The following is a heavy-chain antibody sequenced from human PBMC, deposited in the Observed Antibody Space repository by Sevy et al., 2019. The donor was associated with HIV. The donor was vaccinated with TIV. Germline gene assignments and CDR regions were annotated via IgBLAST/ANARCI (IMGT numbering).Heavy chain of an antibody. D-gene: IGHD3-16*01. V-gene: IGHV3-33*01. CDR3: ARDPHEIMLSGSYYVY. CDR1: GFIFSYYG. J-gene: IGHJ4*02. CDR2: IWYDGSNT. Sequence: GGSLRLSCAASGFIFSYYGMHWVRQAPGKGLEWVAVIWYDGSNTIYVDSVKGRFTISRDNSKNILYLQMNSLRDEDTAVYYCARDPHEIMLSGSYYVYWGQGTRVTVSS.